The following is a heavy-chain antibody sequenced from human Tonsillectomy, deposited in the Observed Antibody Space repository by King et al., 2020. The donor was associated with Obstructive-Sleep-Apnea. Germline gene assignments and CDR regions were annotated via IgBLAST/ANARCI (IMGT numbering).Heavy chain of an antibody. D-gene: IGHD1-14*01. CDR2: SRYDGGNK. Sequence: VQLVESGGGMVQPGGSLRLSCEASGFTFSSYGVHWVRQAPGKGLEWVAFSRYDGGNKNFADSLKGRFTVSRDNSKNTLYLQMNSLRVEDTAVYYCAKDRSDHLGSNDAFDIWGQGTTVTVSS. V-gene: IGHV3-30*02. J-gene: IGHJ3*02. CDR3: AKDRSDHLGSNDAFDI. CDR1: GFTFSSYG.